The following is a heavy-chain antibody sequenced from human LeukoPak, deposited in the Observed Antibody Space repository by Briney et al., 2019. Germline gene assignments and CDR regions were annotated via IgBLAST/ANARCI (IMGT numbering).Heavy chain of an antibody. V-gene: IGHV4-4*09. CDR2: IYTSGST. J-gene: IGHJ2*01. CDR1: GGSISSYY. Sequence: SETLSLTCTVSGGSISSYYWSWIRQPPGKGLEWIGYIYTSGSTNYNPSLRSRVTISVDTSKNQFSLKLSSVTAADTAVYYCARHLGSYPNWYFDLWGRGTLVTVSS. CDR3: ARHLGSYPNWYFDL. D-gene: IGHD1-26*01.